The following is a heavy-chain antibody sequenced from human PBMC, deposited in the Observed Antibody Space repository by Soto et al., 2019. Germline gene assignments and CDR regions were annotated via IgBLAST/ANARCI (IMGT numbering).Heavy chain of an antibody. V-gene: IGHV2-26*01. Sequence: GSGPTLVIPTKTLTLACPLSAFSPRHARMGVSWIRQPPGKALEWLAHIFSNDEKSYNPSLKSRLTISKDTSKSQVVLKMTNMDDVDTATYYCARIPGIAAAGTTLFDYWGQGTLVTVSS. D-gene: IGHD6-13*01. CDR2: IFSNDEK. J-gene: IGHJ4*02. CDR3: ARIPGIAAAGTTLFDY. CDR1: AFSPRHARMG.